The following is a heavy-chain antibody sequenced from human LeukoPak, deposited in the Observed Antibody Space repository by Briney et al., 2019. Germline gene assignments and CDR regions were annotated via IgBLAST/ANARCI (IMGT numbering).Heavy chain of an antibody. CDR2: IIPIFGTA. V-gene: IGHV1-69*13. D-gene: IGHD5-18*01. CDR3: ARETTYSPLYYYGMDV. CDR1: GGTFSSYA. J-gene: IGHJ6*02. Sequence: SVKVSCKASGGTFSSYAISWVRQAPGQGLEWMGGIIPIFGTANYAQKFQGRVTITADESTSTAYMELSSLRSEDTAVYYCARETTYSPLYYYGMDVWGQGTTVTVSS.